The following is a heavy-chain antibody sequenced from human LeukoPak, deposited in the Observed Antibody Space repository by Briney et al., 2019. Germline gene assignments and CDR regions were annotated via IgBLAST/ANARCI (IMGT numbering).Heavy chain of an antibody. V-gene: IGHV4-59*08. D-gene: IGHD3-9*01. Sequence: PSETLSLTCTVSGGSISSYYWSWIRPPPGKGLEGMGYIYYSGRTNNNPSLKSRVTISVDTSKNQFSLTLSSVTAEDTAVYYCARHIPSVLRYFDWLLYPDAFDIWGQGTMVTVSS. CDR3: ARHIPSVLRYFDWLLYPDAFDI. CDR2: IYYSGRT. CDR1: GGSISSYY. J-gene: IGHJ3*02.